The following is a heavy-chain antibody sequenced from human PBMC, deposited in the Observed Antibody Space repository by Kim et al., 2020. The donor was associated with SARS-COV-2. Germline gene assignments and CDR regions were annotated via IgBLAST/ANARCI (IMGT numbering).Heavy chain of an antibody. CDR2: ISDSGDVT. V-gene: IGHV3-23*01. CDR1: GFTFSSYG. J-gene: IGHJ4*02. D-gene: IGHD3-22*01. Sequence: GGSLRLSCAASGFTFSSYGMSWVRQAPGKGLEWVSAISDSGDVTASADSVGGRFTISRDNFKNTLFLQMNSLRAEDTAVYYCARRVGSGYFNFEYWGQGTLVTVSS. CDR3: ARRVGSGYFNFEY.